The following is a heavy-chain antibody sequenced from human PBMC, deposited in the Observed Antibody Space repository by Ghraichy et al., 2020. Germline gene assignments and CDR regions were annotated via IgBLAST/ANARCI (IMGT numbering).Heavy chain of an antibody. J-gene: IGHJ4*02. Sequence: GGSLRLSCAASGFTFSSYGIHWVRQAPGKGLEWVALISYDANNKYYADSVKGRFTISRDNSKNTVYLQMNGLRAEDTAVYYCAKDHQVTMVRGVIMGIGNWGQGTLVTVSS. CDR3: AKDHQVTMVRGVIMGIGN. D-gene: IGHD3-10*01. CDR1: GFTFSSYG. CDR2: ISYDANNK. V-gene: IGHV3-30*18.